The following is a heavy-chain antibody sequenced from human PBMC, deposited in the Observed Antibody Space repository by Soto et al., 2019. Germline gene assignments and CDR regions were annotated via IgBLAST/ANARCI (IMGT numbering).Heavy chain of an antibody. CDR1: GGSFSGYY. D-gene: IGHD6-6*01. CDR2: INHSGST. Sequence: QVQLQQWGAGLLKPSETLSLTCAVYGGSFSGYYWSWIRQPPGKGLEWIGEINHSGSTNYNPSLKSRVTISVDTSKNQFSLKLSSVTAADTAVYYCARGGEQLVGGGWFDPWGQGTLVTVSS. V-gene: IGHV4-34*01. J-gene: IGHJ5*02. CDR3: ARGGEQLVGGGWFDP.